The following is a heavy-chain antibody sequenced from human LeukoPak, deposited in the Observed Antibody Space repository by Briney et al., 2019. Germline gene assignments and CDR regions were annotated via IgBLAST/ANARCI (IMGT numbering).Heavy chain of an antibody. D-gene: IGHD5-12*01. J-gene: IGHJ4*02. CDR3: ARKSGYARDY. V-gene: IGHV4-34*01. Sequence: SETLSLTCAVYGESFSGYFWNWIRQPPGKGLEWVGEINHSGSTSNHNPSLKSRVTMSVDTSKNQFSLKLSSVTAADTAVYYCARKSGYARDYWGQGNLVTVSS. CDR1: GESFSGYF. CDR2: INHSGSTS.